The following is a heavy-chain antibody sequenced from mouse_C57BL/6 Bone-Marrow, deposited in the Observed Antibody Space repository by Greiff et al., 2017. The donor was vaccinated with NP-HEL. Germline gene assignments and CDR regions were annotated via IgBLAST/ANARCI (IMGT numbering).Heavy chain of an antibody. Sequence: EVQLVESGGDLVKPGGSLKLSCAASGFTFSSYGMSWVRQTPDKRLEWVATISSGGSYTYYPDSVKGRFTISRDTAKNTLYLQMSSLKSEDTAMYYCARGYDYSYYCAMDYWGQGTSVTVSA. J-gene: IGHJ4*01. CDR2: ISSGGSYT. CDR1: GFTFSSYG. D-gene: IGHD2-4*01. V-gene: IGHV5-6*01. CDR3: ARGYDYSYYCAMDY.